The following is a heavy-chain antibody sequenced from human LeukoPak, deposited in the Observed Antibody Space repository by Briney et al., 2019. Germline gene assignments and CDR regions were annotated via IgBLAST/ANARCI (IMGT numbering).Heavy chain of an antibody. CDR1: GFTFSSYS. D-gene: IGHD3-22*01. CDR3: AKDNSGYSDY. J-gene: IGHJ4*02. V-gene: IGHV3-48*01. CDR2: ISSSSSTI. Sequence: GGSLRLSCAASGFTFSSYSMNWVRQAPGKGLEWVSYISSSSSTIYYADSVKGRFTISRDNSKNTLYLQMNSLRAEDTALYYCAKDNSGYSDYWGQGTLVTVSS.